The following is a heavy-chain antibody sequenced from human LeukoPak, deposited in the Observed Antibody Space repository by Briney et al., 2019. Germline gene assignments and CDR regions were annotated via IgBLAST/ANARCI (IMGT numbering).Heavy chain of an antibody. CDR2: IYYSGST. Sequence: SETLSLTCTVSGGSISSYYWSWIRQPPGKGLEWIGYIYYSGSTNYNPSLKSRVTISVDTSKNQFSLKLSSVTAADTAVYYYARHPRGAGSWSHYFDYWGQGTLVTVSS. V-gene: IGHV4-59*08. D-gene: IGHD6-13*01. J-gene: IGHJ4*02. CDR1: GGSISSYY. CDR3: ARHPRGAGSWSHYFDY.